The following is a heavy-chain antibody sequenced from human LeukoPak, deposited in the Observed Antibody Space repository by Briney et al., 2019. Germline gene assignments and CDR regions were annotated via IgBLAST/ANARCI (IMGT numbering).Heavy chain of an antibody. Sequence: GESLKISCKGSGYSFTSYWIGWVRQAPGQRLEWMGWINAGNGNTKYSQKFQGRVTITRDTSASTAYMELSSLRSEDTAVYYCARGGVQLWWTYFDYWGQGTLVTVSS. V-gene: IGHV1-3*01. J-gene: IGHJ4*02. CDR2: INAGNGNT. CDR1: GYSFTSYW. CDR3: ARGGVQLWWTYFDY. D-gene: IGHD5-18*01.